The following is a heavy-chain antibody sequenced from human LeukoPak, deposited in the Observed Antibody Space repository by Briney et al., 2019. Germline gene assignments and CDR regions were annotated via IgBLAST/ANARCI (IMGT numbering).Heavy chain of an antibody. CDR2: ISWNSGSI. CDR1: GFTFSSYG. D-gene: IGHD6-13*01. Sequence: GGSLRLSCAASGFTFSSYGMHWVRQAPGKGLEWVSGISWNSGSIGYADSVKGRFTISRDNAKNSLYLQMNSLRAEDTALYYCAKDSAAGISYFDYWGQGTLVTVSS. CDR3: AKDSAAGISYFDY. J-gene: IGHJ4*02. V-gene: IGHV3-9*01.